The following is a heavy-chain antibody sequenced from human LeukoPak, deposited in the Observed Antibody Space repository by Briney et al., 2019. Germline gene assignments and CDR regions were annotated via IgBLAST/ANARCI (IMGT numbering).Heavy chain of an antibody. D-gene: IGHD3-10*01. J-gene: IGHJ4*02. V-gene: IGHV3-20*04. CDR3: VRGRFGELLFDH. Sequence: PGGSLRLSCAASGFTFDDHGMSWVRQPPGKGLEWVSCINSSSSHIYYADSVKGRFTISRDNAKNSLYLQMNSLRAEDTALYYCVRGRFGELLFDHWGQGTLVTVPS. CDR2: INSSSSHI. CDR1: GFTFDDHG.